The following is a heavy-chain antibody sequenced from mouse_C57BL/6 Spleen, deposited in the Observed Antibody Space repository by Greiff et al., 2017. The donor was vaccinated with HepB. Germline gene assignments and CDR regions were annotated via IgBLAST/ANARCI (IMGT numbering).Heavy chain of an antibody. J-gene: IGHJ2*01. CDR1: GYTFTSYW. V-gene: IGHV1-64*01. D-gene: IGHD1-1*01. Sequence: QVQLQQSGAELVKPGASVKLSCKASGYTFTSYWMHWVKQRPGQGLEWIGMIHPNSGSTNYNEKFKSKATLTVDKSSSTAYMQLSSLTSEDSAVYYCAREGGTTVVARDYFDYWGQGTTLTVSS. CDR3: AREGGTTVVARDYFDY. CDR2: IHPNSGST.